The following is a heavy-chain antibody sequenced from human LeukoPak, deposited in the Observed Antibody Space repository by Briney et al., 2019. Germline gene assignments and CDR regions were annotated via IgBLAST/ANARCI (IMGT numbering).Heavy chain of an antibody. V-gene: IGHV1-2*02. D-gene: IGHD3-10*01. Sequence: ASVKVSCKASGYTSTGYYMHWVRQAPGQGLEWMGWINPNSGGTNYAQKFQGRVTMTRDTSISTAYMELSRLRSDDTAVYYCARVRSPMVRGPLRPWFDPWGQGTLVTVSS. CDR2: INPNSGGT. CDR3: ARVRSPMVRGPLRPWFDP. J-gene: IGHJ5*02. CDR1: GYTSTGYY.